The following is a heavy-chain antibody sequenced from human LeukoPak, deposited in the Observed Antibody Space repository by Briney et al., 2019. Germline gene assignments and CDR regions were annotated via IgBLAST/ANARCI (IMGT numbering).Heavy chain of an antibody. CDR2: ITYDGSNK. CDR3: ARGRYSGGWTYFDY. D-gene: IGHD6-19*01. V-gene: IGHV3-30-3*01. Sequence: GGSLRLSCAASGFTFSSYAMHWVRQAPGKGLEWVAVITYDGSNKYYADSVKGRFTISRDNSKNTLYLQMNSLRAEDTAVYYCARGRYSGGWTYFDYWGQGTLVTVSS. CDR1: GFTFSSYA. J-gene: IGHJ4*02.